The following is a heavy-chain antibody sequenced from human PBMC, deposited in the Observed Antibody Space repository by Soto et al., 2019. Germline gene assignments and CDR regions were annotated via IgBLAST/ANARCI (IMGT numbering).Heavy chain of an antibody. CDR3: ASVPYYGSGGDGPYFFDY. J-gene: IGHJ4*02. CDR2: IYYAGNT. V-gene: IGHV4-39*01. Sequence: SETLSLTCTVSGDSITKSTYYWAWVRQTPGKGPEWIGSIYYAGNTYYNPSLQSRVTISVDASKNQFSLELQSVTAADSAVYYCASVPYYGSGGDGPYFFDYWGQGILVTVS. D-gene: IGHD2-15*01. CDR1: GDSITKSTYY.